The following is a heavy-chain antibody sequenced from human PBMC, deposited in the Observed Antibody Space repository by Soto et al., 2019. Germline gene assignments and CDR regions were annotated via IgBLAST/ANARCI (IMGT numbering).Heavy chain of an antibody. D-gene: IGHD4-17*01. Sequence: GGSLRLSCAASGFTFRGAAMHWVRQAPGKGLEWVAFISYSGSNKYYADSVKDRFTVSRDNSKSTLYLQMDSLRSEDTALYYCAVQYGDYRLEYWGQGTLVTVSS. V-gene: IGHV3-30-3*01. CDR2: ISYSGSNK. CDR3: AVQYGDYRLEY. CDR1: GFTFRGAA. J-gene: IGHJ4*02.